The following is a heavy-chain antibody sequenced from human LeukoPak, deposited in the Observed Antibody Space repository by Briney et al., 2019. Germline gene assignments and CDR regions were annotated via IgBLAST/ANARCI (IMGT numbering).Heavy chain of an antibody. D-gene: IGHD2-2*01. CDR3: ARGEDIVVVGED. J-gene: IGHJ4*02. CDR1: GGSFSGYY. V-gene: IGHV4-34*01. Sequence: PSETLSLTCAVYGGSFSGYYWSWIRQPPGKGLEWIGEINHSGSTNYNPSLKSRVTISVDTSKNQFSLKLSSVTAADTAVYYCARGEDIVVVGEDWGQGTLVTVSS. CDR2: INHSGST.